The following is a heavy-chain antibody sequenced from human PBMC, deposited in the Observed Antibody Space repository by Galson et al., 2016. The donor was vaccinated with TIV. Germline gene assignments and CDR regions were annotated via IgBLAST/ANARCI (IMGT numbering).Heavy chain of an antibody. CDR2: IDPNSGGT. CDR1: GYSFIGYY. D-gene: IGHD3-3*02. Sequence: SVKVSCKASGYSFIGYYLHWIRQAPGQGLEWVGWIDPNSGGTNYAQGFQGRVTMTRDTSISTAYMELSRLRSDDTAVYYCAKDLAFGYWNVSSGLDSWGLGTLVTVSS. V-gene: IGHV1-2*02. CDR3: AKDLAFGYWNVSSGLDS. J-gene: IGHJ4*02.